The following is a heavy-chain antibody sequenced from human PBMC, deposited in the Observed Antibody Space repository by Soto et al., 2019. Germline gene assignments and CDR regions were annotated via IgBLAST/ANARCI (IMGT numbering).Heavy chain of an antibody. CDR1: GFTFSNYE. CDR2: ISNNGAHT. CDR3: ARRGYGSRWPNVYMDV. J-gene: IGHJ6*03. D-gene: IGHD6-13*01. Sequence: EAQLVESGGGLVQPGGSLRLSCAASGFTFSNYEMHWVRQAPGKGLEYVSGISNNGAHTDYAKSVKGRFTISRDNSENCLYLQMGSLRAEDMALYYCARRGYGSRWPNVYMDVWGKGTTVTVSS. V-gene: IGHV3-64*01.